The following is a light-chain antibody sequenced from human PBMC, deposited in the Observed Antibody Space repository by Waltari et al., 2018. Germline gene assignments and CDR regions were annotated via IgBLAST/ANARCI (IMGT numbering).Light chain of an antibody. J-gene: IGKJ2*03. Sequence: EIVLTQSPATLSLSPGDRATLSCRASQTVGTYLAWYQQKPGQAPRLLIYDAFNRATDIPARFSGSGSGTDFTLTISSLEPGDSAVYYCQQRSDRPPVSFGQGTKLEIK. V-gene: IGKV3-11*01. CDR1: QTVGTY. CDR2: DAF. CDR3: QQRSDRPPVS.